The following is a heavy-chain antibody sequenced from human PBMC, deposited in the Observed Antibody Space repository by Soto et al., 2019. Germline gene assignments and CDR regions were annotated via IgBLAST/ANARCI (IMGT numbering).Heavy chain of an antibody. V-gene: IGHV5-10-1*01. CDR2: IDPSDSYT. D-gene: IGHD1-7*01. Sequence: PGESLKISCKGSGYSLTNYWINWVRQMSGKGLEWMGRIDPSDSYTNYSPSFQGHVTISVDKSITTAYLQWSSLQASDTAMYYCAIRTPSKDYWGQGTLVTVSS. J-gene: IGHJ4*02. CDR3: AIRTPSKDY. CDR1: GYSLTNYW.